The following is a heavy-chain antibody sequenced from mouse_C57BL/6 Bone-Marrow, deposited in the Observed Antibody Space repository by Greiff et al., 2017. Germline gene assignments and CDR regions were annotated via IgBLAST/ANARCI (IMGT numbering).Heavy chain of an antibody. V-gene: IGHV1-53*01. CDR3: ARSGGWLLRWYCEV. J-gene: IGHJ1*03. D-gene: IGHD2-3*01. Sequence: QVQLQQPGTELVKPGASVKLSCKASGYTFTSYWMHWVKQRPGQGLEWIGNINPSNGGTNYNEKFKSKATLTVDKSSSTAYMQRSSLTSEDSAVYYCARSGGWLLRWYCEVWGTGTTVTVSS. CDR1: GYTFTSYW. CDR2: INPSNGGT.